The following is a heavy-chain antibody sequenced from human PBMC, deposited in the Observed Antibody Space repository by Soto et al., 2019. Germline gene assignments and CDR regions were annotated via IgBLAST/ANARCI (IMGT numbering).Heavy chain of an antibody. J-gene: IGHJ4*02. CDR2: IYHAGST. V-gene: IGHV4-4*01. Sequence: ETLSLTCTVSGGSITNSNWWSWVRLPPAKGLEWIGDIYHAGSTKYNPSLGRRVTISVDTSNNQFALTLTSVTAADTAVYFCARGPPIVGNTTPLDSWGQGTLVTVSS. CDR3: ARGPPIVGNTTPLDS. D-gene: IGHD1-26*01. CDR1: GGSITNSNW.